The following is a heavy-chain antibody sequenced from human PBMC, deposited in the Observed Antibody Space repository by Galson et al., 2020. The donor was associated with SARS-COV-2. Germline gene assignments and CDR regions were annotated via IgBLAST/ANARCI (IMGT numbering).Heavy chain of an antibody. CDR1: GFTFSSYE. CDR3: GRVTRSSMFGRYIMDV. V-gene: IGHV3-48*03. J-gene: IGHJ6*03. CDR2: ISSSGSTI. D-gene: IGHD3-10*02. Sequence: GGSLRLSCAASGFTFSSYEMNWVRQAPGKGLEWVSYISSSGSTIYYADSVKGRFIISRDNAKNSLYLEMNSLRAEDTAVYYCGRVTRSSMFGRYIMDVWGKGTTVTVSS.